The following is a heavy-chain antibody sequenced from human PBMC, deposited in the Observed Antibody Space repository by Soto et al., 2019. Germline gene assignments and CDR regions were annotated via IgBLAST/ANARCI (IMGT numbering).Heavy chain of an antibody. CDR2: INPSGGST. D-gene: IGHD3-22*01. CDR1: GYTFTSYG. CDR3: ARESGRRTYYYDSSGYYYSFDY. J-gene: IGHJ4*02. Sequence: ASVKVSCKASGYTFTSYGISWVRQAPGQGLEWMGIINPSGGSTSYAQKFQGRVTMTRDTSTSTVYMELSSLRSEDTAVYYCARESGRRTYYYDSSGYYYSFDYWGQGTLVTVSS. V-gene: IGHV1-46*01.